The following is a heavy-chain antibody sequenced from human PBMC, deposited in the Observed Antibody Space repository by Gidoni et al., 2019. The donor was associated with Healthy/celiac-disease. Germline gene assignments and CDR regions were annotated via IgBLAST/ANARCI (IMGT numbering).Heavy chain of an antibody. D-gene: IGHD4-17*01. V-gene: IGHV4-61*02. CDR1: GGSISSGSYY. Sequence: QVQLQESGPGLVKPSQTLSPTCTVSGGSISSGSYYWSWIRQPAGKGLEWIGRIYTSGSTNYNPSLKSRVTISVDTSKNQFSLKLSSVTAADTAVYYCAREPATVTTPIDYWGQGTLVTVSS. CDR3: AREPATVTTPIDY. CDR2: IYTSGST. J-gene: IGHJ4*02.